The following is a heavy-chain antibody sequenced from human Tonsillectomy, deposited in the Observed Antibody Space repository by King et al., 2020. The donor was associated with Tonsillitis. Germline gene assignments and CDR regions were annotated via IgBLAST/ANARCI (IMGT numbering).Heavy chain of an antibody. V-gene: IGHV3-30*04. CDR2: ISYDGSNK. CDR3: AREGVAAAGTSYYYYGMDV. J-gene: IGHJ6*02. CDR1: GFTFSSYA. Sequence: VQLVESGGGVVQPGRSLRLSCAASGFTFSSYAMHWVRQAPGKGLEWVAVISYDGSNKYYADSVKGRFTISRDNSKNTLYLQMNSLRAEDTAVYYCAREGVAAAGTSYYYYGMDVWGQGTTVTVSS. D-gene: IGHD6-13*01.